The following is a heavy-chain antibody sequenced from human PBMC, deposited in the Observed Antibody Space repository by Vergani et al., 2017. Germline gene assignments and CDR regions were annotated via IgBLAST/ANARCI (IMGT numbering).Heavy chain of an antibody. J-gene: IGHJ6*02. V-gene: IGHV1-18*01. Sequence: QSQLVQSGDEVKKPGASVKVSCKTSGSSFINYGISWVRQAPGQGLEWLGWVSPYNGNTNYGQEIQGSVTMTTDTSTRTAYMQVRSLTFVDTAVYYGAGEGFYDNIRRTGRRTYYYGMGVWGQGTKVTVAS. CDR2: VSPYNGNT. CDR1: GSSFINYG. CDR3: AGEGFYDNIRRTGRRTYYYGMGV. D-gene: IGHD3/OR15-3a*01.